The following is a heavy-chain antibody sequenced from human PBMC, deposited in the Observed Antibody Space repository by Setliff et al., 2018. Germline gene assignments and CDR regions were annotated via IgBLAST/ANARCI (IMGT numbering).Heavy chain of an antibody. V-gene: IGHV5-51*01. Sequence: GESLKISCKGSGYSFTSYWIGWVRQMPEKGLGWMGITYPGDSDTRYSPSFQGQVTITANKTISTAYLQWSSLKASDSATYYCARRAAAGGGTMYWFDLWGLGTLVTVSS. D-gene: IGHD1-7*01. J-gene: IGHJ5*02. CDR1: GYSFTSYW. CDR2: TYPGDSDT. CDR3: ARRAAAGGGTMYWFDL.